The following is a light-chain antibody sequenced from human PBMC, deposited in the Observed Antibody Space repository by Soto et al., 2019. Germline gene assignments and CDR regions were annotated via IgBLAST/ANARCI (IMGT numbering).Light chain of an antibody. J-gene: IGKJ4*01. CDR2: ATS. CDR1: QDISNS. CDR3: HNYNSARLT. V-gene: IGKV1-27*01. Sequence: DIQMTQSPSSLSASVGDRVTITCRASQDISNSLAWYQQKPGKVPKVLIYATSILQSGVPARFSGSGSGTDFTLTISSLQPEDVATYYCHNYNSARLTFGGGTKVEI.